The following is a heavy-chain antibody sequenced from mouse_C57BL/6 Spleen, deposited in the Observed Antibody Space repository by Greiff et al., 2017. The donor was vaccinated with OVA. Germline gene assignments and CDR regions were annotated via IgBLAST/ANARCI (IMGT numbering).Heavy chain of an antibody. CDR1: GYAFSSSW. J-gene: IGHJ3*01. CDR2: IYPGDGDT. D-gene: IGHD1-1*01. Sequence: QVQLKESGPELVKPGASVKISCKASGYAFSSSWMNWVKQRPGKGLEWIGRIYPGDGDTNYNGKFKGKATLTADKSSSTAYMQLSSLTSEDSAVYFCARSLVATKAYWGQGTLVTVSA. CDR3: ARSLVATKAY. V-gene: IGHV1-82*01.